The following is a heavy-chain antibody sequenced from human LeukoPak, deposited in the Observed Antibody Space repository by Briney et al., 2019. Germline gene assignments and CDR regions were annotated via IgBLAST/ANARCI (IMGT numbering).Heavy chain of an antibody. CDR2: IYYSGST. CDR1: GGSISSSSYY. J-gene: IGHJ5*02. V-gene: IGHV4-39*07. Sequence: PSETLSLTCTVSGGSISSSSYYWGWIRQPPGKGLEWIGSIYYSGSTYYNPSLKSRVTISVDTSKNQFSLKLSSVTAADTAVYYCARDQWSHRWFDPWGQGTLVTVSS. D-gene: IGHD2-8*01. CDR3: ARDQWSHRWFDP.